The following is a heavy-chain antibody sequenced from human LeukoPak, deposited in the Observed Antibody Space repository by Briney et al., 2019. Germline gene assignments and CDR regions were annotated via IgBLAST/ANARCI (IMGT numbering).Heavy chain of an antibody. J-gene: IGHJ5*02. D-gene: IGHD3-10*01. CDR3: ATTPKAYYGSGSYYNNWFDP. V-gene: IGHV1-24*01. CDR2: FDPEDGET. CDR1: GYTLTELS. Sequence: ASVKVSCKVSGYTLTELSMHWVRQAPGKGLEWMGGFDPEDGETIYAQKFQGRVTMTEDTSTDTAYMELSSLRSEDTAVYYCATTPKAYYGSGSYYNNWFDPWGQGTLVTVSS.